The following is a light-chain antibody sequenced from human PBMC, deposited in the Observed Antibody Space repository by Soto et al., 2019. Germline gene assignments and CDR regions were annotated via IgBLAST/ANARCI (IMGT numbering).Light chain of an antibody. CDR1: SGDIGGYNY. CDR2: EVT. CDR3: ETWDTSVSAGV. Sequence: QSALTQPASVSGSPGQSITISCTGTSGDIGGYNYVSWYQQHPGKAPKLLISEVTNRPSGVSNRFSGSKSGNTASLTISGLQAEDEADYYCETWDTSVSAGVFGGGTKLTVL. J-gene: IGLJ3*02. V-gene: IGLV2-14*01.